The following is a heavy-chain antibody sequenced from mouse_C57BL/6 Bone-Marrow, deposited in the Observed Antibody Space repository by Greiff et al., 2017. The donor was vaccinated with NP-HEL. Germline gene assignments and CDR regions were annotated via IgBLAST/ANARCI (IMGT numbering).Heavy chain of an antibody. Sequence: QVQLKESGAELARPGASVKMSCKASGYTFTSYTMHWVKQRPGQGLEWIGYINPSSGYTKYNQKFKDKATLTADKSSSTAYMQLSSLTSEDSAVYYCASSYDYSNYWGQGTTLTVSS. CDR1: GYTFTSYT. CDR3: ASSYDYSNY. J-gene: IGHJ2*01. V-gene: IGHV1-4*01. CDR2: INPSSGYT. D-gene: IGHD2-4*01.